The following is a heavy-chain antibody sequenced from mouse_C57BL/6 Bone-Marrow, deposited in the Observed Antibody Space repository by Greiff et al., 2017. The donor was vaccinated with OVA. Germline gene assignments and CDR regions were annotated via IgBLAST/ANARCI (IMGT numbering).Heavy chain of an antibody. V-gene: IGHV5-6*01. CDR2: ISSGGSYT. D-gene: IGHD1-1*01. Sequence: VQLQQSGGDLVKPGGSLKLSCAASGFTFSSYCMSWVRQTPDQRLEWVATISSGGSYTYYPDSVKGRFTISRDNAKNTLYLQMSSLKSEDTAMYYCARHGDYGSFFDYWGQGTTLTVSS. J-gene: IGHJ2*01. CDR1: GFTFSSYC. CDR3: ARHGDYGSFFDY.